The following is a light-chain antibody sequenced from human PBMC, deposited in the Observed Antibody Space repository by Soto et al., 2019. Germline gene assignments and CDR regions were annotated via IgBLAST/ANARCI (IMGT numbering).Light chain of an antibody. V-gene: IGKV1-39*01. CDR3: QQTETSLEIP. CDR1: QSISIS. CDR2: GAS. Sequence: QVAQSASSLSASILDRVASTSRVSQSISISLNWYQLKPGKAPNLLMYGASYVKSGVPTRFSGSGSGTDFTLTISSLQPEDFATYYCQQTETSLEIPFGQGTRLEIK. J-gene: IGKJ5*01.